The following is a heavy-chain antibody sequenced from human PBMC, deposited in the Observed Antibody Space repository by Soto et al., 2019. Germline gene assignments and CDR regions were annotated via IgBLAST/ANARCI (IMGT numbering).Heavy chain of an antibody. Sequence: PGGSLRLSCAASGFTFDDYAMHWVRQAPGKGLEWVSGISWNSGSIGYADSVKGRFTISRENAKNSLYLQMNSLRVGDTAVYYCSRGVLPGSMDVWGQGTTVTVSS. V-gene: IGHV3-9*01. CDR1: GFTFDDYA. CDR2: ISWNSGSI. CDR3: SRGVLPGSMDV. J-gene: IGHJ6*02.